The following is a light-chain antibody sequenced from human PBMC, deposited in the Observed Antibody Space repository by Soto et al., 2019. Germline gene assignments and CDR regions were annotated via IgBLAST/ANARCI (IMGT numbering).Light chain of an antibody. CDR1: QNINDW. V-gene: IGKV1-5*03. Sequence: DIQVTQSPSTLSASVGDRDTINCRASQNINDWLAWYQQKSGKAPKVLIYKASSLESGVPSRFSGSGSGTEFPLTISSLQTEDFATYYCQQYGANSPWTFGQGTKVEIK. J-gene: IGKJ1*01. CDR2: KAS. CDR3: QQYGANSPWT.